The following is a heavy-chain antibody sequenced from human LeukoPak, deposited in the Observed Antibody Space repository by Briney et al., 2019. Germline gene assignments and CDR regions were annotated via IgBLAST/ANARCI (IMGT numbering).Heavy chain of an antibody. J-gene: IGHJ4*02. Sequence: PGGSLRLSGAASGFTFSSYGIHWVRRAPGKGLEWVAFIRYDGSNKYYADSVKGRFTISRDNSKNTLYLQMNSLRAEDTAVYYCAKAPPHSSGWYVFDYWGQGTLVTVSS. V-gene: IGHV3-30*02. CDR3: AKAPPHSSGWYVFDY. CDR2: IRYDGSNK. D-gene: IGHD6-19*01. CDR1: GFTFSSYG.